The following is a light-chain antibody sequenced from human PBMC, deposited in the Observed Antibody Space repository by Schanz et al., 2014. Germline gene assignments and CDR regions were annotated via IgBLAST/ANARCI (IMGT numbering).Light chain of an antibody. CDR3: QQYNTYSYT. Sequence: IQMTQSPSSLSASVGDRITITCRASQSIGTYLNWYQLKPGKAPNLLIYAASILQNGVPSRFSGSGSGTDFTLTVTSLQPDDFATYYCQQYNTYSYTFGQGTKLEI. J-gene: IGKJ2*01. V-gene: IGKV1-39*01. CDR1: QSIGTY. CDR2: AAS.